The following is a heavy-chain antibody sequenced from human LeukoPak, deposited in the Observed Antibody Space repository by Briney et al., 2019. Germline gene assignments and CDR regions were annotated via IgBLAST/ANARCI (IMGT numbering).Heavy chain of an antibody. CDR2: ISGSGDST. CDR1: GFTFSSYA. Sequence: GGSLRLSCAASGFTFSSYAMSWVRQAPGKGLEWVSAISGSGDSTYYADSVKGRFTISRDNSKNTLYLQMNSLRAEDTAVYYCAKVTYDYVWGSYETWGQGTLVAVSS. D-gene: IGHD3-16*01. CDR3: AKVTYDYVWGSYET. V-gene: IGHV3-23*01. J-gene: IGHJ5*02.